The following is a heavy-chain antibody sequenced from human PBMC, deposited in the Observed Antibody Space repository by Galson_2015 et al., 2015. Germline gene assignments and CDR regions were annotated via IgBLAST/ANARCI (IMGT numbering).Heavy chain of an antibody. CDR2: INAGNGNT. J-gene: IGHJ4*02. CDR3: ARVGDSSGYPFDY. V-gene: IGHV1-3*01. D-gene: IGHD3-22*01. Sequence: SVKVSCKASGYTFTSYAMHWVRQAPGQRLEWMGWINAGNGNTKYSQKFQGRVTITRDTSASTAYMELSSLRSEDTAVYYCARVGDSSGYPFDYWGQGTLVTVSS. CDR1: GYTFTSYA.